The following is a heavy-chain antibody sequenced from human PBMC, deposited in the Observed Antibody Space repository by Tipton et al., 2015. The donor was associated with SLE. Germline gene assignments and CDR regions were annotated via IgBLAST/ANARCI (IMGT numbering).Heavy chain of an antibody. CDR2: INHSGSP. D-gene: IGHD3-3*01. CDR3: ARGPSRITIFGVVTPFDY. CDR1: GGSFSGYY. J-gene: IGHJ4*02. V-gene: IGHV4-34*01. Sequence: TLSLTCAVYGGSFSGYYWSWIRQPPGKGLEWIGEINHSGSPNYNPSLKSRVTISVDTSKNQFSLKLSSVTAADTAVYYCARGPSRITIFGVVTPFDYWGQGTLVTVSS.